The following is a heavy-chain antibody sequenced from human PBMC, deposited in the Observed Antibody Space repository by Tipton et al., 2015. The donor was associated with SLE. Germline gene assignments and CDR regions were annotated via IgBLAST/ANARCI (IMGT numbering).Heavy chain of an antibody. CDR3: ARISRAGDWYFDP. D-gene: IGHD2-15*01. J-gene: IGHJ2*01. V-gene: IGHV4-59*11. Sequence: TLSLTCTVSGGSISSHYWSWIRQPPGKGLEWIGYVYFSGGTNYNPSLKSRVTISVDTSKNQFSLKLSSVTAADTAVYYCARISRAGDWYFDPWGRGTLVTVSS. CDR1: GGSISSHY. CDR2: VYFSGGT.